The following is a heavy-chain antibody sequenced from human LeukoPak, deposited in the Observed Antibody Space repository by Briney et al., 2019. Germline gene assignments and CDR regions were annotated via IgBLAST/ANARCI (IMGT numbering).Heavy chain of an antibody. J-gene: IGHJ4*02. V-gene: IGHV4-61*02. CDR2: IYTSGST. CDR1: GGSISSGSYY. Sequence: SQTLSLTCTVSGGSISSGSYYWNWIRQPAGKGLEWIGRIYTSGSTNYNPSLKSRVTISVDTSKNQFSLKLSSVTAADTAVYYCARAPRLAVAGTHFDYWGQGTLVTVSS. D-gene: IGHD6-19*01. CDR3: ARAPRLAVAGTHFDY.